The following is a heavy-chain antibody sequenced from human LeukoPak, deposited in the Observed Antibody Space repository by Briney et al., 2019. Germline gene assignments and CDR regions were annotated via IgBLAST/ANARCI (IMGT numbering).Heavy chain of an antibody. CDR3: ARVYYDSSGYYSLGAFDI. Sequence: ASVTVSCKASGYTFTGYYMHWVRQAPGQGLEWMGWINPNSGGTNYAQKFQGRVTMTRDTSISTAYMELSRLRSDDTAVYYCARVYYDSSGYYSLGAFDIWGQGTMVTVSS. J-gene: IGHJ3*02. D-gene: IGHD3-22*01. CDR2: INPNSGGT. V-gene: IGHV1-2*02. CDR1: GYTFTGYY.